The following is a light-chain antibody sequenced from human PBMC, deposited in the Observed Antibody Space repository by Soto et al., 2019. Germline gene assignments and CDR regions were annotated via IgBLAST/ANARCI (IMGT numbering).Light chain of an antibody. CDR2: DVS. CDR3: CSYAGNSLWV. CDR1: SSDVGGSNF. Sequence: QPVLTQPRSVSGSPGQSVTISCTGSSSDVGGSNFVSWYQQHPVKAPKLVIYDVSKRPSGVPDRFSGSKSGNTASLTISGLQAEDEADYYCCSYAGNSLWVFGGGTKLTVL. J-gene: IGLJ3*02. V-gene: IGLV2-11*01.